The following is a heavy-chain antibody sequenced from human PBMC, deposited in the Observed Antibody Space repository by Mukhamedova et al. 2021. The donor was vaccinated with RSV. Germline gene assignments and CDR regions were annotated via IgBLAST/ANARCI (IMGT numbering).Heavy chain of an antibody. CDR3: ARGRTPTYGFPFDY. J-gene: IGHJ4*02. CDR2: IFPGDADT. D-gene: IGHD3-10*01. Sequence: GRGLEWMGMIFPGDADTKYSESFQGQVTISVDTSSSISYLQWDTLKASDSATYYCARGRTPTYGFPFDYWGRGTLVTVSS. V-gene: IGHV5-51*01.